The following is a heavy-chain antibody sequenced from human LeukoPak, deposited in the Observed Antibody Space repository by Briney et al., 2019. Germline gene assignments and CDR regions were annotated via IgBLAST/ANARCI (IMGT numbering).Heavy chain of an antibody. CDR3: ARDVRPDY. J-gene: IGHJ4*02. D-gene: IGHD6-6*01. V-gene: IGHV3-7*04. Sequence: PGGSLRLSCAASGFTFSSYWMSWVRQAPGEGLEWVANIKQDGTEKYYMDSVKGRFSISRDNAKNSLYLQMNALRAEDTAVYYCARDVRPDYWGQGTLVTV. CDR2: IKQDGTEK. CDR1: GFTFSSYW.